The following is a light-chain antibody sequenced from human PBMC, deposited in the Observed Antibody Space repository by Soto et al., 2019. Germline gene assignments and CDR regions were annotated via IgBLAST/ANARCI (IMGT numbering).Light chain of an antibody. CDR1: SSDVGGYNY. J-gene: IGLJ1*01. CDR2: GVT. Sequence: QSALTQPASVSGSPGQSITISCTGTSSDVGGYNYVSWYQQHAGKAPKLMVYGVTNRPSGVSNRFSGSRSGNTASLTISGLQSEDEAEYYCNSYTSSSTFVFGTGTKVTVL. V-gene: IGLV2-14*01. CDR3: NSYTSSSTFV.